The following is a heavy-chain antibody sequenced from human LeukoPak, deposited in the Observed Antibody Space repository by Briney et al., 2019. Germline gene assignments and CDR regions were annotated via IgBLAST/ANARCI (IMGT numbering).Heavy chain of an antibody. CDR1: GFTFSSYG. V-gene: IGHV3-30*18. D-gene: IGHD6-19*01. CDR3: AKGNVKGGKWLPGYFDY. J-gene: IGHJ4*02. Sequence: GRSLRLSCAASGFTFSSYGMHWVRQAPGKGLQRVAVISYDGSNKYYADSVKDRFTSSRDNSKNTLYLQMNSLRAEGTAVYYCAKGNVKGGKWLPGYFDYWGQGTLVTVSS. CDR2: ISYDGSNK.